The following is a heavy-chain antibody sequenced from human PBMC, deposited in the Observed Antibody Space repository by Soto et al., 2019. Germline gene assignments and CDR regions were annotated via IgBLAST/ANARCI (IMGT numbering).Heavy chain of an antibody. D-gene: IGHD3-22*01. V-gene: IGHV2-5*02. CDR3: APTRNGYYEDFDY. CDR1: GFSLSTGLG. CDR2: IYWDDYK. Sequence: QITLKESGPTLVKPTQTLTLTCAFSGFSLSTGLGVGWIRQPPGKALECLAVIYWDDYKRYSPSLSARLTITKDTSKNQVVLTMTNMDPADTATYYCAPTRNGYYEDFDYWGQGTLVTVSS. J-gene: IGHJ4*02.